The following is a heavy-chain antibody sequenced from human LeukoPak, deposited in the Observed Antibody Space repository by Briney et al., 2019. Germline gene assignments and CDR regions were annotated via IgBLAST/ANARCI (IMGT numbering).Heavy chain of an antibody. V-gene: IGHV3-23*01. CDR1: GFTFSHYD. CDR2: ISASGGST. CDR3: GSTPAQYCSGGNCYSVDY. D-gene: IGHD2-15*01. J-gene: IGHJ4*02. Sequence: GGSLRLSCATSGFTFSHYDMNWVRQAPGKGLEWVSAISASGGSTYYADSVKGRFTISRDNSQNTLFLQMNSLRAEDTAVYYGGSTPAQYCSGGNCYSVDYWGQGTLVTVSS.